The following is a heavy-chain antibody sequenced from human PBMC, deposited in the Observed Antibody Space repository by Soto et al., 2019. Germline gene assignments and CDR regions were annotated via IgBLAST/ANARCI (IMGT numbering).Heavy chain of an antibody. D-gene: IGHD5-18*01. V-gene: IGHV1-69*12. CDR1: GGTFDSFA. Sequence: QVQLVQSGAEVKKPGSSVKVSCTASGGTFDSFAISWVRQAPGHGLEWMGGIIPNFDTLNYAQKFQGRVTITADESTATAHMELSSLRSEDTAVYYCARDVGLYVHTAMVTDYFGMDVWGQGTTVTVSS. J-gene: IGHJ6*02. CDR3: ARDVGLYVHTAMVTDYFGMDV. CDR2: IIPNFDTL.